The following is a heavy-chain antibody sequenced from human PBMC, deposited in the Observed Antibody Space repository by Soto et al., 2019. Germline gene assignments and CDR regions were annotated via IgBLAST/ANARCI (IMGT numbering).Heavy chain of an antibody. CDR3: ARERAWSGARADYYYGMDV. J-gene: IGHJ6*02. Sequence: SETLSLTCAVYGGSFSGYYWSWIRQPPGKGLEWIGEINHSGSTNYNPSLKSRVTISVDTSKNQFSLKLSSVTAADTAVYYCARERAWSGARADYYYGMDVWGQGTTVTVSS. V-gene: IGHV4-34*01. D-gene: IGHD2-15*01. CDR2: INHSGST. CDR1: GGSFSGYY.